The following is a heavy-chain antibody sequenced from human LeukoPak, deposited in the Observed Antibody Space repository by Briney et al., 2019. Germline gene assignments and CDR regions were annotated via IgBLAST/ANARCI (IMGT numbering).Heavy chain of an antibody. Sequence: SETLSLTCAVYGGSFSGYCWSWIRQPPGKGLEWIGEINHSGSTNYNPSLKSRVTISLDRSKDQFSLKLSSVTAADTAVYYCARINAVIGGNAFDIWGQGTMVTVSS. J-gene: IGHJ3*02. V-gene: IGHV4-34*01. CDR2: INHSGST. CDR1: GGSFSGYC. D-gene: IGHD2/OR15-2a*01. CDR3: ARINAVIGGNAFDI.